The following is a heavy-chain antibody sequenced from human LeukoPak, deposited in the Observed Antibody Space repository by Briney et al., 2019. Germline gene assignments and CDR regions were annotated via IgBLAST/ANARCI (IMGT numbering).Heavy chain of an antibody. CDR3: ARGGGYSYGYLNY. V-gene: IGHV3-33*01. CDR2: IWYDGSNK. J-gene: IGHJ4*02. D-gene: IGHD5-18*01. CDR1: GFTFGSYG. Sequence: GGSLRLSCAASGFTFGSYGMHWVRQAPGKGLEWVAVIWYDGSNKYYADSVKGRFTISRDNSKNTLHLQMNSLRAEDTAVYYCARGGGYSYGYLNYWGQGTLVTVSS.